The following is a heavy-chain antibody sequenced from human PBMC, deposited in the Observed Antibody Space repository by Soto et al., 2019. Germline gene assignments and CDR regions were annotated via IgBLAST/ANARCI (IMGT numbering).Heavy chain of an antibody. Sequence: QVQLVQSGAEVKKPGASVKVSCKASGYTFINYYIHWVRQAPGHGLEWMAIINPTGGSTNYAQKSKGRVVCPMDTFRSTFYRELGGLTFGGTAMYYCARHRPPGADGGQGTLVTVS. CDR1: GYTFINYY. D-gene: IGHD4-17*01. J-gene: IGHJ4*02. CDR2: INPTGGST. CDR3: ARHRPPGAD. V-gene: IGHV1-46*01.